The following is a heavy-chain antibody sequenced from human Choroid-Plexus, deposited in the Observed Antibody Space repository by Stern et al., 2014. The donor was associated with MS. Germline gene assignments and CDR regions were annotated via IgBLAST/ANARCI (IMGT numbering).Heavy chain of an antibody. Sequence: VQLVESGGGVVQPGRPLRLSCVASGFTFGSCAMHWVRQAPGKGLELVAGVSYDGSNKYYADSVKGRFTISRDHSQNPLYMQMSSLSPEDTAVYYCAKDRQYLTYFFDHLGQGSLATVSS. CDR2: VSYDGSNK. CDR3: AKDRQYLTYFFDH. D-gene: IGHD2/OR15-2a*01. J-gene: IGHJ5*02. CDR1: GFTFGSCA. V-gene: IGHV3-30*18.